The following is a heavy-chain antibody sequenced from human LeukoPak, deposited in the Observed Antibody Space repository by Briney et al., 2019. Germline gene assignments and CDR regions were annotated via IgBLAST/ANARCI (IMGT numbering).Heavy chain of an antibody. J-gene: IGHJ6*02. CDR1: GFTFSTYW. V-gene: IGHV3-7*03. D-gene: IGHD6-19*01. CDR2: IKRDGSEK. CDR3: ARDSSGWYVGLYYGMDV. Sequence: GGSLRLSCAASGFTFSTYWMSWVRQAPGKGLEWVANIKRDGSEKYYVDSVKGRFTISRDNAKNSLYLQMNSLRAEDTAVYYCARDSSGWYVGLYYGMDVWGQGTTVTVSS.